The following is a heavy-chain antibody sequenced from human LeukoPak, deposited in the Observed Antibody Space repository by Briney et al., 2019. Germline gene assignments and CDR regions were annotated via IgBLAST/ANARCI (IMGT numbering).Heavy chain of an antibody. J-gene: IGHJ6*03. CDR2: ISSSSSYI. CDR3: ARVGSSSPPDFYYYMDV. D-gene: IGHD6-6*01. Sequence: GGSLRLSCAASGFTFSSYSMNWVRQAPGKGLEWVSSISSSSSYIYYADSVKGRFTIYRDNAKNSLYLQMNSLRAEDTAVYYCARVGSSSPPDFYYYMDVWGKGTTVTVSS. V-gene: IGHV3-21*01. CDR1: GFTFSSYS.